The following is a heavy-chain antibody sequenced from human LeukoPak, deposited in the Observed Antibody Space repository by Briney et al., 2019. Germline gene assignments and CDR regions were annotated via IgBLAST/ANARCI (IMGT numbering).Heavy chain of an antibody. J-gene: IGHJ3*02. CDR3: ARVVGYGDAFDI. CDR2: INPNSGGT. Sequence: ASVKVSCKASGYTFTGYYMHWVRQAPGQGLEWMGWINPNSGGTNYAQNLQGRVTMTTDTSTSTAYMELRSLRSDDTAVYYCARVVGYGDAFDIWGQGTMVTVSS. D-gene: IGHD5-12*01. CDR1: GYTFTGYY. V-gene: IGHV1-2*02.